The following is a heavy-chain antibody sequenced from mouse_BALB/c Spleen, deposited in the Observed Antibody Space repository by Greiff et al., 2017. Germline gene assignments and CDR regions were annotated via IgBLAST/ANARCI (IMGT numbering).Heavy chain of an antibody. V-gene: IGHV1-5*01. Sequence: VHVKQSGTVLARPGASVKMSCKASGYTFTSYWMHWVKQRPGQGLEWIGAIYPGNSDTSYNQKFKGKAKLTAVTSTSTAYMELSSLTNEDSAVYYCTKSYGSFTWFAYWGQGTLVTVSA. CDR1: GYTFTSYW. CDR2: IYPGNSDT. D-gene: IGHD1-1*01. CDR3: TKSYGSFTWFAY. J-gene: IGHJ3*01.